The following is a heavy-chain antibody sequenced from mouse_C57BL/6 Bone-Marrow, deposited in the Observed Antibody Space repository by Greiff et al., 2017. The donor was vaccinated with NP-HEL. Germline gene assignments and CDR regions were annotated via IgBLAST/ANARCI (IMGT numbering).Heavy chain of an antibody. D-gene: IGHD1-1*01. J-gene: IGHJ2*01. CDR1: GYTFTSYW. Sequence: VQLQQSGAELVKPGASVKLSCKASGYTFTSYWMQWVKQRPGQGLEWIGEIDPSDSYTNYNQKFKGKATLTVDTSSSTAYMQLSSLTSEDSAVYYCARPHYYGSSYFDYWGQGTTLTVSS. CDR2: IDPSDSYT. V-gene: IGHV1-50*01. CDR3: ARPHYYGSSYFDY.